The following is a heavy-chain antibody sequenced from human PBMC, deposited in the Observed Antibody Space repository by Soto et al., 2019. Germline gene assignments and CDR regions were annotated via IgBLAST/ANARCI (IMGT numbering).Heavy chain of an antibody. V-gene: IGHV4-39*01. J-gene: IGHJ5*02. D-gene: IGHD1-7*01. CDR2: IYYSGST. Sequence: PSETLSLTCTVSGGSISSSSYYWGWIRQPPGKGLEWIGSIYYSGSTYYNPSLKSRVTISVDTSKNQFSLKLSSVTAADTAVYYSERELRSDWLDPWGQGTLVTVYS. CDR1: GGSISSSSYY. CDR3: ERELRSDWLDP.